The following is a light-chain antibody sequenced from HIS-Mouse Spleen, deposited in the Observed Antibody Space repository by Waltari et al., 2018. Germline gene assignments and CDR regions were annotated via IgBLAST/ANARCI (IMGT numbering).Light chain of an antibody. CDR3: CSYAGSYTWV. CDR1: SSDVGGYNY. Sequence: QSALTQPRSVSGSPGQSVTISCTGTSSDVGGYNYVSWYQQHPGKAPRLMIYDVSKRPSVVPDRFSGSNSGNTASLTISGLQAEDEADYYCCSYAGSYTWVFDGGTKLTVL. CDR2: DVS. J-gene: IGLJ3*02. V-gene: IGLV2-11*01.